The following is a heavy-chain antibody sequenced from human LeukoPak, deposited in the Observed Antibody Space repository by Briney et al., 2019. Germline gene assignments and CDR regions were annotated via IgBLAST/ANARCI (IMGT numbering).Heavy chain of an antibody. Sequence: PSETLSLTCTVSGGSISSSSYYWGWIRQPPGKGLEWIGSIYYSGSTYYNPSLKSRVTISVDTSKTQFSLKLSSVTAADTAVYYCARTRGSHIDYWGQGTLVTVSS. J-gene: IGHJ4*02. CDR2: IYYSGST. CDR1: GGSISSSSYY. CDR3: ARTRGSHIDY. D-gene: IGHD3-16*01. V-gene: IGHV4-39*01.